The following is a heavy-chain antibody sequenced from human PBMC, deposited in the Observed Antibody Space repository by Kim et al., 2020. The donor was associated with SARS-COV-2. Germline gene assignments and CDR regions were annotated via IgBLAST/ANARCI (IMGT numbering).Heavy chain of an antibody. J-gene: IGHJ4*02. Sequence: YHPSLKRRGTISVDTSKDQFSLKLSSVTAADTAVYYCARSSSGWDHYFDYWGQGTLVTVSS. V-gene: IGHV4-59*01. CDR3: ARSSSGWDHYFDY. D-gene: IGHD6-19*01.